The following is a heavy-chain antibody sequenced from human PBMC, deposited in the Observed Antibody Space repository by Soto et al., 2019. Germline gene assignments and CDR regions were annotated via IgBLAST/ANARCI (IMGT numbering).Heavy chain of an antibody. CDR3: ARXTYYDFWSGPVLNYFDI. CDR1: GDSVSSGSYF. Sequence: SETLSLTCPVSGDSVSSGSYFWSWIWQPPGKGLEWIGYISYSGSANYNPSLKSRVTISVDTSKNQFSLKLSSVTAADTAVYYCARXTYYDFWSGPVLNYFDIWGQGTMVTVSS. D-gene: IGHD3-3*01. CDR2: ISYSGSA. V-gene: IGHV4-61*01. J-gene: IGHJ3*02.